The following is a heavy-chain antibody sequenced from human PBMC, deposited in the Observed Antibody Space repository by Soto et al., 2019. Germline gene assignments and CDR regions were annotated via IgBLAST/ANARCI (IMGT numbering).Heavy chain of an antibody. Sequence: SLRLSCAASGFTFRSYAMHWVRQAPGKGLEWVAVISYDGSNKYYADSMKGRFTISRDNSKNTLYLQMNSLRAEDTAVYYCAREPLSYSNPYYFDYWGQGTLVTVSS. V-gene: IGHV3-30-3*01. CDR3: AREPLSYSNPYYFDY. CDR1: GFTFRSYA. D-gene: IGHD4-4*01. J-gene: IGHJ4*02. CDR2: ISYDGSNK.